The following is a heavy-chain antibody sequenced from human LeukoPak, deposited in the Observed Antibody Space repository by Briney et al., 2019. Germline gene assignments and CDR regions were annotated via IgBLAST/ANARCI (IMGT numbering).Heavy chain of an antibody. V-gene: IGHV1-24*01. CDR2: FDPEDGET. CDR3: ATALLPHITMVRGVITHSYYYYYMDV. D-gene: IGHD3-10*01. Sequence: ASVKVSCKVSGYTLTELSMHWVRQAPGKGLEWMGGFDPEDGETIYAQKFQGRVTMTEDTSTDTAYMELSSLRSEDTAVYYCATALLPHITMVRGVITHSYYYYYMDVWGKGTTVTVSS. J-gene: IGHJ6*03. CDR1: GYTLTELS.